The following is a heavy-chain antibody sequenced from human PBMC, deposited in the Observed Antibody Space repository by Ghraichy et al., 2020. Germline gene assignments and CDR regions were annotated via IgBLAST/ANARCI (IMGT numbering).Heavy chain of an antibody. CDR3: ANGRFGTAGSRPEFEY. Sequence: VAYISYDVSNQHYPDSVKGRFTISRDNSKNPVYLQMNSLRVEDTAVYYCANGRFGTAGSRPEFEYWCQGT. J-gene: IGHJ4*02. V-gene: IGHV3-30*18. D-gene: IGHD3-10*01. CDR2: ISYDVSNQ.